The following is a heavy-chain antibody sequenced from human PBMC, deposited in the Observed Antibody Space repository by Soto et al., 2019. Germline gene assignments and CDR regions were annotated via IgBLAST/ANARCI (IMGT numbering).Heavy chain of an antibody. CDR1: GFTFSSYG. CDR3: AKGLYSGSYFDY. J-gene: IGHJ4*02. CDR2: ICGSGGST. V-gene: IGHV3-23*01. D-gene: IGHD1-26*01. Sequence: EVQLLESGGGLVQPGGSLRLSCAASGFTFSSYGMTWVRQAPGKGLEWVSTICGSGGSTYYADSVKGQFTISRDNSKHTLYLQMNSLRAQDTAVYYCAKGLYSGSYFDYWGQGTLVTVSS.